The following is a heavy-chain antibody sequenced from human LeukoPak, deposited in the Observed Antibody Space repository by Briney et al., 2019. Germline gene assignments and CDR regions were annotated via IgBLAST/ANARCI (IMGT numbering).Heavy chain of an antibody. J-gene: IGHJ6*03. Sequence: PSETLSLTCSVSDDSITMYYWTWIRQPPGKGLEWIGYVDHTGSTNFNPSLNGRVSISRDTTKNLFSLRLRSVTAADTAVYFCARGRVSSSTWYSTYYYYFYMDVWGKGTTVTVSS. CDR1: DDSITMYY. D-gene: IGHD1-1*01. V-gene: IGHV4-59*01. CDR3: ARGRVSSSTWYSTYYYYFYMDV. CDR2: VDHTGST.